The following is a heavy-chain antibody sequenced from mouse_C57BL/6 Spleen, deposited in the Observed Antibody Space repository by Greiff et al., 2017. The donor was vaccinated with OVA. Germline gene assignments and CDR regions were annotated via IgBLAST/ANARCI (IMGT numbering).Heavy chain of an antibody. J-gene: IGHJ1*03. CDR2: IDPSDSET. Sequence: VQLQQPGAELVRPGSSVKLSCKASGYTFTSYWMHWVKQRPIQGLEWIGNIDPSDSETHYNQKFKDKATLPVDKSSSTAYMQLSSLTSEDSAVYYCARSPSNGSSPYWYVDVWGTGTTVTVSS. CDR1: GYTFTSYW. D-gene: IGHD1-1*01. CDR3: ARSPSNGSSPYWYVDV. V-gene: IGHV1-52*01.